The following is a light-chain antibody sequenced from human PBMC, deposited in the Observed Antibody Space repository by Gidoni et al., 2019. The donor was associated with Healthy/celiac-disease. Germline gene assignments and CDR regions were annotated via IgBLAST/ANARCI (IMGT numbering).Light chain of an antibody. J-gene: IGKJ2*01. Sequence: EIVLTQSPGTLSLSPGERATLSCRASQSVNSRFLAWYQQKPGQAPRLLIYGASNRATGIPARFSGSGSGTDFTLTISRLEPEDFAVYYCQHYDSSPFTFGQGTKLENK. CDR3: QHYDSSPFT. V-gene: IGKV3-20*01. CDR2: GAS. CDR1: QSVNSRF.